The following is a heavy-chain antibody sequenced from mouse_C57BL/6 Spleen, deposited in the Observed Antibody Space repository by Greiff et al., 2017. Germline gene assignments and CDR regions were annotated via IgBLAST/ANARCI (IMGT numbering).Heavy chain of an antibody. J-gene: IGHJ3*01. CDR3: AGDGSEAWFAY. CDR1: AYTFTDHN. D-gene: IGHD2-2*01. CDR2: IYPRDGST. Sequence: QVQLQQSDAELVKPGPPVKISCKVSAYTFTDHNIHWLKQRPEQGLEWIGYIYPRDGSTKYNEKFKSTATLTVDPSSSTAYMQLSSLTSEDSAVYYCAGDGSEAWFAYWGQGTLVTVSA. V-gene: IGHV1-78*01.